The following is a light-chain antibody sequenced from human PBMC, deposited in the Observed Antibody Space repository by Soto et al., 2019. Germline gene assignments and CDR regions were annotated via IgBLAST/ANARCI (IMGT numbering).Light chain of an antibody. Sequence: AIQLTPSPSSLYASVGDRVTTTCRASQAIRTALGWYQQKPGKVPKXLIYAASILQSGVPSRFSAIGSGTDCTLTLSSLEPEDGAVYDGQQRGNWPITFGQGTRLEI. CDR2: AAS. J-gene: IGKJ5*01. CDR3: QQRGNWPIT. V-gene: IGKV1-6*01. CDR1: QAIRTA.